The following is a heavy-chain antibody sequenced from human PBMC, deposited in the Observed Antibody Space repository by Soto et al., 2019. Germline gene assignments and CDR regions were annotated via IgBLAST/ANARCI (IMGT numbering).Heavy chain of an antibody. CDR3: VKGLSSSSYYYYGMDV. Sequence: GGSLRLSCSASGFTFSSYAMHWVRQAPGKGLEYVSAISSNGGSTYYADSVKGRFTISRDNSKNTLYLQMSSLRAEDTAVYYCVKGLSSSSYYYYGMDVWGQGTTVTVSS. CDR1: GFTFSSYA. CDR2: ISSNGGST. D-gene: IGHD6-6*01. V-gene: IGHV3-64D*06. J-gene: IGHJ6*02.